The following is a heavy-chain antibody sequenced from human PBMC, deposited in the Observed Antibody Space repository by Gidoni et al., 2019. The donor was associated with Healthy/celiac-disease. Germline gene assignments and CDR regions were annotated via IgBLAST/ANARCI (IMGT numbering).Heavy chain of an antibody. CDR2: IIPILGIA. CDR3: AREIGYYRFGLMRPGYFDY. D-gene: IGHD4-4*01. V-gene: IGHV1-69*04. CDR1: GGTFSSYA. J-gene: IGHJ4*02. Sequence: QVQLVQSGAEVKKPGSSVKVSCKASGGTFSSYAISWVRQAPGQGLEWMGRIIPILGIANYAQKFQGRVTITADKSTSTAYMELSSLRSEDTAVYYCAREIGYYRFGLMRPGYFDYWGQGTLVTVSS.